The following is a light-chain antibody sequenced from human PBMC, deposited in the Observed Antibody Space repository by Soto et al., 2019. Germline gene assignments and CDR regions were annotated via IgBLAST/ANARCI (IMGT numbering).Light chain of an antibody. CDR1: QSVSSN. J-gene: IGKJ3*01. CDR2: GAS. V-gene: IGKV3D-15*01. CDR3: QQYNNWPFT. Sequence: EIVMTQSPATLSVSPGERATLSCRASQSVSSNLAWYQQKPGQAPRLLIYGASNRATGIPARLSGSGSGTEFTLTISSLQSEDFAVYYCQQYNNWPFTFGPGTKVDIK.